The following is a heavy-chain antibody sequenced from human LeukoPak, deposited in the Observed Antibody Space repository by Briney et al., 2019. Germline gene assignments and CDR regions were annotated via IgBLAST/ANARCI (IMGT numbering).Heavy chain of an antibody. CDR2: IYYSGST. Sequence: PSETLSPTCSVSGGSISSSSYYWGWIRQPPGKKLEWIGNIYYSGSTYYNPSPKSRVTISVDTSKNQFSLKLSSVTAADTAVYYCARPQRYSMYALDYWGQGTLVTVSS. D-gene: IGHD5/OR15-5a*01. CDR3: ARPQRYSMYALDY. CDR1: GGSISSSSYY. V-gene: IGHV4-39*01. J-gene: IGHJ4*02.